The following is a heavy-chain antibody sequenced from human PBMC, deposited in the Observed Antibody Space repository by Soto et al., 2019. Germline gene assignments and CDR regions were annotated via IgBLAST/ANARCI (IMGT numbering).Heavy chain of an antibody. V-gene: IGHV4-34*01. D-gene: IGHD3-22*01. CDR2: INHSGST. CDR1: GGSFSGYY. Sequence: SETLSLTCAVYGGSFSGYYWSWIRQPPGKGLEWIGEINHSGSTNYNPSLKSRVTISVDTSKNQFSLKLSSVTAADTAVYYCASQYYSDTLYYFDYWGQGTLVTV. J-gene: IGHJ4*02. CDR3: ASQYYSDTLYYFDY.